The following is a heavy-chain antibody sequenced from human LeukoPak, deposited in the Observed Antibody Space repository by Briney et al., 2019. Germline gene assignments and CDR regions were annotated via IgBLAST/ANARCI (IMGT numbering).Heavy chain of an antibody. V-gene: IGHV4-4*07. CDR2: IYTSGST. Sequence: PSETLSLTCTVSGGSISSYYWSWIRQPAGKGLEWIGRIYTSGSTNYNPSLKSRVTMSVDTSKNQFSLKLSSVTAADTAVYYCARGPYSGYDSGYYYGMDVWGQGTTVTVSS. CDR3: ARGPYSGYDSGYYYGMDV. D-gene: IGHD5-12*01. J-gene: IGHJ6*02. CDR1: GGSISSYY.